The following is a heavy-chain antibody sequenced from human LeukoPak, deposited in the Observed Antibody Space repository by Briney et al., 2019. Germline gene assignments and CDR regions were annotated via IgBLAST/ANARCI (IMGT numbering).Heavy chain of an antibody. Sequence: GGSLRLSCTASGFGITGSYMSWVRQAPGKRLEWVAFISSDGTTEHYRDSVKGRFTLSRDNSKNTVSLQMNSLGTEDTAVYYCARGRNSGSFIIDYWGQGALVTVSS. J-gene: IGHJ4*02. CDR2: ISSDGTTE. V-gene: IGHV3-30-3*01. D-gene: IGHD3-10*01. CDR3: ARGRNSGSFIIDY. CDR1: GFGITGSY.